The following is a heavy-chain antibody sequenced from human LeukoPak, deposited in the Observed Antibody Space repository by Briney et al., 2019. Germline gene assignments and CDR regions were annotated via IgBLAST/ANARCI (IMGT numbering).Heavy chain of an antibody. CDR1: GGSFSGYY. Sequence: PSETLSLTCAVYGGSFSGYYWSWIRQPPGKGLEWIGEINHSGSTNYNPSLKSRVTISVDTSKNQFSLKLSSVTAADTAVYYCARSYSSSSRNFDYWGQGTLVTVSS. CDR3: ARSYSSSSRNFDY. CDR2: INHSGST. V-gene: IGHV4-34*01. D-gene: IGHD6-6*01. J-gene: IGHJ4*02.